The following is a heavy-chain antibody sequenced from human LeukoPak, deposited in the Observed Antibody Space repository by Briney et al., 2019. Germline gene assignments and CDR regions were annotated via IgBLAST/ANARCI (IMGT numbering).Heavy chain of an antibody. CDR1: GYTLSSYG. V-gene: IGHV1-18*01. Sequence: ASVKVSCKASGYTLSSYGIAWVRQAPGQGLEWMGWISANNGNTKCAQKLQGRVTMTTDTSTSTAYMELESLRSDDTAVYYCATRVVAEMNWGQGTLVTVSS. CDR2: ISANNGNT. D-gene: IGHD2-2*01. J-gene: IGHJ4*02. CDR3: ATRVVAEMN.